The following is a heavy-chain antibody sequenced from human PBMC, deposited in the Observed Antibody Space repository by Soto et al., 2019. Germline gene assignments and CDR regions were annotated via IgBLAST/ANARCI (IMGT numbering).Heavy chain of an antibody. V-gene: IGHV4-31*03. CDR2: IYYSGST. D-gene: IGHD3-22*01. Sequence: QEELQESGPGLVKPSQTLSLTCTVSGGSISSGGYYWSWIRQHPGKGLEWIGYIYYSGSTYYNPSLKSRVTISVDTSKNQFSLKLSSVTAADTAVYYCARAYYYDSSGYVGAFYYWGQGTLVTVSS. CDR3: ARAYYYDSSGYVGAFYY. J-gene: IGHJ4*02. CDR1: GGSISSGGYY.